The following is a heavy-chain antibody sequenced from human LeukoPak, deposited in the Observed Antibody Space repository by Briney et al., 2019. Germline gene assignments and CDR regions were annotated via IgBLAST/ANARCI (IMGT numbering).Heavy chain of an antibody. CDR1: GFTFRSFS. J-gene: IGHJ3*02. D-gene: IGHD6-13*01. Sequence: KTGGSLRLSCAASGFTFRSFSMTWVRQAPGKGLEGVASISSTSNHKYHADSVKGRFTISRDNDKNSLYLQMNSLRAEDTALYYCATRVTADSYDASDIWGQGTMVTVSS. V-gene: IGHV3-21*06. CDR2: ISSTSNHK. CDR3: ATRVTADSYDASDI.